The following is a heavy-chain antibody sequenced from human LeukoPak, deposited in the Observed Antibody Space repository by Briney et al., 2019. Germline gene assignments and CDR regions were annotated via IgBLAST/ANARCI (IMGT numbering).Heavy chain of an antibody. Sequence: SETLSLTCAVYGGSFSGYYWSWIRQPPGKGLEWIGEINHSGSTNYNPSLKSRVTISVDTPKNQFSLKLSSVTAADTAVYYCARGLGYYYGSGSYYNPLGQGTLVTVSS. V-gene: IGHV4-34*01. D-gene: IGHD3-10*01. J-gene: IGHJ5*02. CDR3: ARGLGYYYGSGSYYNP. CDR2: INHSGST. CDR1: GGSFSGYY.